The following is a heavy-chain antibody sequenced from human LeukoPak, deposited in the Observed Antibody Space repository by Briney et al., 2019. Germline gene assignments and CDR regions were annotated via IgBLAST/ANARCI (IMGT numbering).Heavy chain of an antibody. D-gene: IGHD1-26*01. CDR2: IFYSGTT. Sequence: PSETLSLTCTDSGGSISSSSYSWGWIRQPPGKGLEWIVNIFYSGTTYYNTSLTRRATTSVETSNNQFCPNRRSVTAADTAVYYCARVLRGGTYYFDYWGQGTLVTVSS. J-gene: IGHJ4*02. CDR1: GGSISSSSYS. CDR3: ARVLRGGTYYFDY. V-gene: IGHV4-39*01.